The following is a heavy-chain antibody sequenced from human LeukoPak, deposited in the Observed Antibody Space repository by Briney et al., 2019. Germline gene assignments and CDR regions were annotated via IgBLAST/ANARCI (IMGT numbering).Heavy chain of an antibody. CDR3: AREVVGANLN. CDR1: GLTFSSDS. CDR2: ISSSSSYI. V-gene: IGHV3-21*01. Sequence: TVGTLRLSCAASGLTFSSDSMNGVRETQGKGLEWVSSISSSSSYIYYADSVKGRFTISRDNAKNSLYLQMNSLGAEDTAVYYCAREVVGANLNWGQGTMVTVSS. J-gene: IGHJ3*01. D-gene: IGHD1-26*01.